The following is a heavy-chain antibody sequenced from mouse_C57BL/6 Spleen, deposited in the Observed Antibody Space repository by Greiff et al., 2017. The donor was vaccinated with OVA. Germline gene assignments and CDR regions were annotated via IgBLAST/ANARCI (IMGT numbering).Heavy chain of an antibody. D-gene: IGHD1-1*01. CDR1: GYAFSSSW. CDR3: ARWTITTVVATNY. V-gene: IGHV1-82*01. Sequence: VQLQQSGPELVKPGASVKISCKASGYAFSSSWMNWVKQRPGKGLEWIGRIYPGDGDTKYNGKFKGKANLHADKSSSPAYMQHSSLTSEDSAVYSCARWTITTVVATNYWGQGTTLTVSS. CDR2: IYPGDGDT. J-gene: IGHJ2*01.